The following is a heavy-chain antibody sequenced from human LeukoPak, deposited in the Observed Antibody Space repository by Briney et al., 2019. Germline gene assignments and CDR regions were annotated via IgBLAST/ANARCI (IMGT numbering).Heavy chain of an antibody. CDR1: GFTFSSYS. D-gene: IGHD3-22*01. Sequence: GGSLRLSCAASGFTFSSYSMNWVRQAPGKGLEWVSSISSSSSYIYYADSVKGRFTISRDNSKNTLYLQMNSLRAEDTAVYYCAKGRGYYDSSGYYHYGGAFDIWGQGTMVTVSS. CDR3: AKGRGYYDSSGYYHYGGAFDI. V-gene: IGHV3-21*01. J-gene: IGHJ3*02. CDR2: ISSSSSYI.